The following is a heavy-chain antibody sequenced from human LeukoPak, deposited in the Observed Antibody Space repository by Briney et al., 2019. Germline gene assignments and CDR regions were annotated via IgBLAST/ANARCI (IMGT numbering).Heavy chain of an antibody. CDR2: IKPSGGST. V-gene: IGHV1-46*01. D-gene: IGHD2/OR15-2a*01. CDR1: GYTFTSYY. CDR3: AREVPENFNFDY. J-gene: IGHJ4*02. Sequence: ASVKVSCKASGYTFTSYYTHWVRQAPGQGLEWMGIIKPSGGSTLYAQKFQGRVTVASDMSTSTVYVELSSLRSEDTAVYYCAREVPENFNFDYWGQGTLVTVSS.